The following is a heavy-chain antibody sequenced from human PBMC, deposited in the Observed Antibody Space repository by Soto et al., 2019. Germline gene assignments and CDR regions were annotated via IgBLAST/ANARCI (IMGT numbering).Heavy chain of an antibody. CDR3: AKIEGPTAYYYAMDV. D-gene: IGHD1-1*01. CDR1: GFTFRNFG. V-gene: IGHV3-23*01. Sequence: GGSLRLSCIASGFTFRNFGMSWVRQAPGKGLEWVSGISGSGGSTYYADSVKGRFTISRDNSENTLFLQMNSLGVEDTAIYYCAKIEGPTAYYYAMDVWGQGTTVTVSS. CDR2: ISGSGGST. J-gene: IGHJ6*02.